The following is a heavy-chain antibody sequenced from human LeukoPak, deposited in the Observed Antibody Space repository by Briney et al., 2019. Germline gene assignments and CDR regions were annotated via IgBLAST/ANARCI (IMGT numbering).Heavy chain of an antibody. V-gene: IGHV1-2*02. J-gene: IGHJ4*02. D-gene: IGHD5-24*01. Sequence: GASVKVSCKASGYTFTGYYMHWVRQAPGQGLEWMGWINPNSGGTNYAQKFQGRVTMTRDTSISTAYMELSRLRSDDTAVYYRARVEMATIFVGDYWGQGTLVTVSS. CDR3: ARVEMATIFVGDY. CDR2: INPNSGGT. CDR1: GYTFTGYY.